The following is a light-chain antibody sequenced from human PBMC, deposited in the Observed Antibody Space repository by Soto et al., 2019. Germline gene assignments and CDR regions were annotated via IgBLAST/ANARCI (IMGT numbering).Light chain of an antibody. CDR1: QSVGGD. CDR3: QQYENWPQLT. Sequence: IVMTQSPATLSVSPGERAILSCRASQSVGGDLAWYQRKPGQAPRLLTYGASSRAPGIPTRFSGSGSGTEFTLTISSLQSEDFAVYYCQQYENWPQLTFGGGTKVEIK. J-gene: IGKJ4*01. V-gene: IGKV3-15*01. CDR2: GAS.